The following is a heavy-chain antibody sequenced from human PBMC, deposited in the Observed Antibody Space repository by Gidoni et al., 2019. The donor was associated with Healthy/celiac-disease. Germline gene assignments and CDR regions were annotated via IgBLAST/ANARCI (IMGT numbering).Heavy chain of an antibody. CDR1: GGSIRSSSYY. J-gene: IGHJ4*02. D-gene: IGHD2-15*01. Sequence: QLQLQESGPGLVKPSETLSLTCTVSGGSIRSSSYYWGWIRQPPGKGPGWIGSVYYSGSTYYNPSLNVRVTIAVDTSKNQFSLKLSSVTAADTAVYYCARHASYCSGCSRYGIYWGQGTLVTVSS. V-gene: IGHV4-39*01. CDR3: ARHASYCSGCSRYGIY. CDR2: VYYSGST.